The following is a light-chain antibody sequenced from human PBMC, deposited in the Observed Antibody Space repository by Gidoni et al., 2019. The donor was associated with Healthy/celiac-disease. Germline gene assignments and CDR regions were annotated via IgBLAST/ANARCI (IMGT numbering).Light chain of an antibody. CDR3: QQYDNLPLMCS. CDR2: DAS. CDR1: QDISNY. V-gene: IGKV1-33*01. Sequence: DIQMTQSPSSLSASVGDRVTITCQASQDISNYLNWYQQKPGKAPKLLIYDASNLETGVPSRFSGSGSGTDFTFTISSLQPEDIATYYCQQYDNLPLMCSFXQXTKLEIK. J-gene: IGKJ2*04.